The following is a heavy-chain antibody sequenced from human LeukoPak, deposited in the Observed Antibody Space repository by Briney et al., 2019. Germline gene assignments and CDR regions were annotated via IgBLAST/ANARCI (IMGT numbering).Heavy chain of an antibody. CDR3: ARAPTPMTTVTTLGY. V-gene: IGHV3-30-3*01. Sequence: GRSLILSCAASGFTFSSYTMHWVRQAPGKGLEWVAVISFDGTNKYYADSVKGRFTISRDNSKNTLYLQMNSLRPEDTAVYYCARAPTPMTTVTTLGYWGQGTLVTVSS. J-gene: IGHJ4*02. CDR1: GFTFSSYT. CDR2: ISFDGTNK. D-gene: IGHD4-17*01.